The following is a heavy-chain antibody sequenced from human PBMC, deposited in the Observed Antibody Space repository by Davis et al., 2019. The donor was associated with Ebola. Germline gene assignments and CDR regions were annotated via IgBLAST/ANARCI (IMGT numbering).Heavy chain of an antibody. CDR2: INPSGGTT. D-gene: IGHD1-26*01. J-gene: IGHJ4*02. V-gene: IGHV1-46*01. CDR3: TKRVGSRSGFEN. CDR1: GYTLVSYY. Sequence: APVKVSCKASGYTLVSYYAHWVRQAPGQGLEWMGIINPSGGTTTYAQKFQGRITMTRNLSMNTAYMELSSLRSDDTAVYYCTKRVGSRSGFENWGQGSLVTVSS.